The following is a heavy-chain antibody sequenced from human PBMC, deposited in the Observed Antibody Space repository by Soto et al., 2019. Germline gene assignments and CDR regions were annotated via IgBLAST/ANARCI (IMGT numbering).Heavy chain of an antibody. CDR3: ARDFDIAAAGYYFDY. CDR2: ISDDGGDK. Sequence: LRLSCAASGFTFTTYPMHWVRQAPGKGLEWVAVISDDGGDKHHADSVKGRFTISRDNSKNTVYLQMNSLRTEDTAVYYCARDFDIAAAGYYFDYWGQGTLVTVSS. D-gene: IGHD6-13*01. J-gene: IGHJ4*02. CDR1: GFTFTTYP. V-gene: IGHV3-30-3*01.